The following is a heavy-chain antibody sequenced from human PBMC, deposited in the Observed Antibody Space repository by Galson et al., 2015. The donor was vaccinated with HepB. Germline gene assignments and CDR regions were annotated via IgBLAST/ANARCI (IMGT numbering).Heavy chain of an antibody. D-gene: IGHD3-22*01. J-gene: IGHJ4*02. CDR1: GYTFTNNA. CDR2: INVGNGNA. Sequence: SVKVSCKASGYTFTNNAMHWVRQAPGQRLEWMGWINVGNGNAKYSQKFQGRVTITGDTSASTAYMELSSLRSEDTAVYYCARASLYYYDSSGYSDYWGQGTLVTVSS. CDR3: ARASLYYYDSSGYSDY. V-gene: IGHV1-3*01.